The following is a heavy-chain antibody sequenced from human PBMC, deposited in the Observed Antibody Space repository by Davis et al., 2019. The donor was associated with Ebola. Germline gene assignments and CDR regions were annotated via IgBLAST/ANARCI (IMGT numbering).Heavy chain of an antibody. V-gene: IGHV3-30*03. CDR3: TRETYGEIWFDY. D-gene: IGHD4-17*01. Sequence: PGGPLRLSCAASGFTFSSYSMNWVRQAPGKGLEWVAVISYDGSDIHYADSVKGRYTISRDNPKNTLYVQMDSLRVEDTAVYYCTRETYGEIWFDYWGQGTLVTVSS. CDR2: ISYDGSDI. J-gene: IGHJ4*02. CDR1: GFTFSSYS.